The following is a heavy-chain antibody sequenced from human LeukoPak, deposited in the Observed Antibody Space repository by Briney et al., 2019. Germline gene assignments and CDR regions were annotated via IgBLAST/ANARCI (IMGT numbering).Heavy chain of an antibody. CDR1: GFTFSSYG. CDR3: AKKSTTVITYYFDY. V-gene: IGHV3-30*18. CDR2: ISYDGSNK. J-gene: IGHJ4*02. D-gene: IGHD4-11*01. Sequence: PGGSLRLSCAASGFTFSSYGMHWVRQAPGKGLEWVTVISYDGSNKYYADSVKGRFTISRDNSKNTLYLQMNSLRAEDTAVYYCAKKSTTVITYYFDYWGQGTLVTVSS.